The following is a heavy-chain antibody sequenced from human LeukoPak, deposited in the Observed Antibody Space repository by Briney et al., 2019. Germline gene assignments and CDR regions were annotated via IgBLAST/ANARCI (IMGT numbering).Heavy chain of an antibody. J-gene: IGHJ4*02. CDR3: ARVITGATYYYDSSGSSYYFDY. CDR1: GYTFTSYD. Sequence: GASVKVSCKASGYTFTSYDINWVRQATGQGLEWMGWMNPNSGNTGYAQKFQGRVTMTRNTSISTAYMELSSLRSDDTAVYYCARVITGATYYYDSSGSSYYFDYWGQGTLVTVSS. V-gene: IGHV1-8*01. D-gene: IGHD3-22*01. CDR2: MNPNSGNT.